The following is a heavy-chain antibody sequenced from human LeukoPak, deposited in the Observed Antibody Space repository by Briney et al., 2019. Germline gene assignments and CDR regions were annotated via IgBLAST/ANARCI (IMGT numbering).Heavy chain of an antibody. Sequence: SETLSLTCAVYGGSFSGYYWSWIRQPPGKGLEWIGEINHSGSTNYNPSLKSRVTISVDTSKNQFSLKLSSVTAADTAVYYCARSLGNANEPNWGQGTLVTVSS. J-gene: IGHJ4*02. CDR1: GGSFSGYY. CDR3: ARSLGNANEPN. V-gene: IGHV4-34*01. D-gene: IGHD7-27*01. CDR2: INHSGST.